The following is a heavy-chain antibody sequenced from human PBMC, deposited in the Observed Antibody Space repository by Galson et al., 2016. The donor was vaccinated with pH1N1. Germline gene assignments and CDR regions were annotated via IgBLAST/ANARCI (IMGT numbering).Heavy chain of an antibody. V-gene: IGHV1-69*06. CDR3: ARGYSYHNNDGFDL. Sequence: QSGAEVKEPGTSVKVSCKASGGIFNSFGISWVRQAPGQGLEWMGGIVAIFGTTNYAQKFQGRVTITADKSSSTVYMEVNRLTSQDTAVYYCARGYSYHNNDGFDLWGQGTMVTVSA. J-gene: IGHJ3*01. CDR1: GGIFNSFG. CDR2: IVAIFGTT. D-gene: IGHD5-18*01.